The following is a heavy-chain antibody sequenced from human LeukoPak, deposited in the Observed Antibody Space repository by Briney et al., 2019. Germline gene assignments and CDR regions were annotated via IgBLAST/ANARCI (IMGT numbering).Heavy chain of an antibody. D-gene: IGHD3-3*01. CDR3: ARSGDYSFGFDP. Sequence: ASVKVSCKASGYTFTGYYMRWVRQAPGQGLEWMGWINPNSGGTNYAQKFQGRVTMTRDTSISTAYMELSRLRSDDTAVYYCARSGDYSFGFDPWGQGTLVTVSS. CDR1: GYTFTGYY. J-gene: IGHJ5*02. CDR2: INPNSGGT. V-gene: IGHV1-2*02.